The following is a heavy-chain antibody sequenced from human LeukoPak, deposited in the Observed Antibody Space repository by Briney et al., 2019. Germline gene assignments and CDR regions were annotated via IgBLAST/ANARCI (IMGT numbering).Heavy chain of an antibody. CDR2: ISYDGSNK. Sequence: PGRSLRLSCAASGFTFSSYGMHWVRQAPGKGLEWVAVISYDGSNKYYADSVKGRFTISRDNSKNTLCLQMNSLRAEDTAVYYCAKSLDNWNGPYYCYYGMDVWGKGTTVTVSS. D-gene: IGHD1-1*01. V-gene: IGHV3-30*18. CDR3: AKSLDNWNGPYYCYYGMDV. J-gene: IGHJ6*04. CDR1: GFTFSSYG.